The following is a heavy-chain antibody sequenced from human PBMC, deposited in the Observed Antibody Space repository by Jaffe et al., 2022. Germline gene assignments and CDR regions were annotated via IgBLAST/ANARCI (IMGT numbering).Heavy chain of an antibody. J-gene: IGHJ3*02. D-gene: IGHD6-19*01. CDR2: INPNSGGT. CDR1: GYTFTGYY. Sequence: QVQLVQSGAEVKKPGASVKVSCKASGYTFTGYYMHWVRQAPGQGLEWMGWINPNSGGTNYAQKFQGRVTMTRDTSISTAYMELSRLRSDDTAVYYCARGRTWRGWYSGDAFDIWGQGTMVTVSS. V-gene: IGHV1-2*02. CDR3: ARGRTWRGWYSGDAFDI.